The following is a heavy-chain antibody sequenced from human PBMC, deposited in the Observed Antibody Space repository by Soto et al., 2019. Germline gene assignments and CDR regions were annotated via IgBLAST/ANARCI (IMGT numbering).Heavy chain of an antibody. Sequence: SVKVSCKASGGTFSSYAISWVQQDPGQGLEWMGGIIPIFGTANYAQKFQGRVTITADESTSTAYMELSSLRSEDTAVYYCARGSYYYDSSGYLGDAFDIWGQGTMVTVSS. J-gene: IGHJ3*02. V-gene: IGHV1-69*13. D-gene: IGHD3-22*01. CDR3: ARGSYYYDSSGYLGDAFDI. CDR1: GGTFSSYA. CDR2: IIPIFGTA.